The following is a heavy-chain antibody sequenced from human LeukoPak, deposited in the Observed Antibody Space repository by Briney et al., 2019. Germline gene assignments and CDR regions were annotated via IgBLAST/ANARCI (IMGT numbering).Heavy chain of an antibody. CDR2: IYNDGST. Sequence: GGSLRLSCAASGFTVSRNYMTWVRQAPGKGLEWVSLIYNDGSTYYADSVKGRFIISRDNSKNTLYLQMNSLRAEDTAVYYCARDSAAAPPWVNWGQGTLVTISS. V-gene: IGHV3-66*01. J-gene: IGHJ4*02. CDR3: ARDSAAAPPWVN. D-gene: IGHD6-13*01. CDR1: GFTVSRNY.